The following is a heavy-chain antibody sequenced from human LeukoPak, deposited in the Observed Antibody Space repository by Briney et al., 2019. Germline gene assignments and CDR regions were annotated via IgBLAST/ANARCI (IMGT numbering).Heavy chain of an antibody. CDR3: GRVSCGGNCYSLIGTFDI. CDR2: ILPIFGTT. J-gene: IGHJ3*02. CDR1: GCTFKNYA. V-gene: IGHV1-69*13. D-gene: IGHD2-15*01. Sequence: GASVKVFCKASGCTFKNYAISWVRQPPGPGLEWMGGILPIFGTTNYAQKFQARVTITADESTSTAYMEMSSLRSEDTAVYYCGRVSCGGNCYSLIGTFDIWGQGTMVTVSS.